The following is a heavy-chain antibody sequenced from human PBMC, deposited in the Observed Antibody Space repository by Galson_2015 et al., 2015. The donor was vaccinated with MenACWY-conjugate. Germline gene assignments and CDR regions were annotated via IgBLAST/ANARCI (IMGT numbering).Heavy chain of an antibody. J-gene: IGHJ4*02. V-gene: IGHV3-74*01. Sequence: SLRLSCAASGFAFNIYEMHWLRQAPGKGLAWVSPINSDGSGRGYAESVKGRFTISRDNAKNTLNLQMNSLRVEDAAVYYCAREAEWRPDSWGQGTLVTVSS. CDR1: GFAFNIYE. CDR2: INSDGSGR. CDR3: AREAEWRPDS. D-gene: IGHD3-3*01.